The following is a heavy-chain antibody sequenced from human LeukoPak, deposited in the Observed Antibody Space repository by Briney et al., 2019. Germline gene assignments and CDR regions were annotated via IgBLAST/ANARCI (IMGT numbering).Heavy chain of an antibody. Sequence: NPSETLSLTCIVSGYSITSGYHWGWIRQTPGKGLEWIGTMYHSGNINYNPSLKSRVTVSVDTSKNQFSLKLDSVTAADTAVYYCARGILMVYAYDAFDIWGQGTMVTVSS. CDR3: ARGILMVYAYDAFDI. CDR1: GYSITSGYH. D-gene: IGHD2-8*01. J-gene: IGHJ3*02. CDR2: MYHSGNI. V-gene: IGHV4-38-2*02.